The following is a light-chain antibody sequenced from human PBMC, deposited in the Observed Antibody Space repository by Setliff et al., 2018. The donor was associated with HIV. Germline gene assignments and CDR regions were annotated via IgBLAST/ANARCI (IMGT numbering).Light chain of an antibody. J-gene: IGLJ1*01. CDR3: TSYTSISGYV. CDR2: EVS. CDR1: SNDVGDYKY. Sequence: QSALTQPASVSGSPGQSITISCTGTSNDVGDYKYVSWYQQHPGKAPKLMIYEVSNRPSGVSNRFSGYKSGNTASLTISGLQAEDEADYYFTSYTSISGYVFGTSTKVTVL. V-gene: IGLV2-14*01.